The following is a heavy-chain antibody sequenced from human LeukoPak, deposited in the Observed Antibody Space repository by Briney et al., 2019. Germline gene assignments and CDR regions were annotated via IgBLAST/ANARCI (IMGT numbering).Heavy chain of an antibody. V-gene: IGHV3-48*04. D-gene: IGHD5-12*01. CDR2: ISSSGSTI. J-gene: IGHJ4*02. CDR1: GFTFSSYW. CDR3: ASGGYSGYDLDY. Sequence: PGGSLRLSCAASGFTFSSYWMHWVRQAPGKGLEWVSYISSSGSTIYYADSVKGRFTISRDNAKNSLYLQMNSLRAEDTAVYYCASGGYSGYDLDYWGQGTLVTVSS.